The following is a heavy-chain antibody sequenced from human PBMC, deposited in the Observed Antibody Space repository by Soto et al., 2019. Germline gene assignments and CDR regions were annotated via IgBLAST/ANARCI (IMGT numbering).Heavy chain of an antibody. V-gene: IGHV5-10-1*01. D-gene: IGHD3-22*01. Sequence: GDSLKISCKGSGYSFTSYWISWVRQMPGKGLEWMGRIDPSDSYTNYSPSFQGHVTISADKSISTAYLQWSSLKASDTAMYYCARHPSPSYYYDSSGNAFDIWGQGTMVTVSS. CDR3: ARHPSPSYYYDSSGNAFDI. CDR2: IDPSDSYT. CDR1: GYSFTSYW. J-gene: IGHJ3*02.